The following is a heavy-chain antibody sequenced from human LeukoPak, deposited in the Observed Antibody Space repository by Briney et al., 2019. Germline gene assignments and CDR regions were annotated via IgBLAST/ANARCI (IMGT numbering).Heavy chain of an antibody. D-gene: IGHD3-10*01. CDR3: ARGQWFGELLYNWFDP. J-gene: IGHJ5*02. V-gene: IGHV3-33*01. CDR1: GFTFSSYG. Sequence: GGYLRLSCAASGFTFSSYGMHWVRQAPGKGLEWVAVIWYDGSNKYYADSVKGRFTISRDNSKNTPYLQMNSLRAEDTAVYYCARGQWFGELLYNWFDPWGQGTLVTVSS. CDR2: IWYDGSNK.